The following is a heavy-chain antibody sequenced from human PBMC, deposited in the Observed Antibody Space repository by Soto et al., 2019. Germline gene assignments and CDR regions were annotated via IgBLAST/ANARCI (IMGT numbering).Heavy chain of an antibody. CDR2: IKSNSGAT. V-gene: IGHV1-2*02. CDR1: GYTFTDYY. Sequence: QVQLVQSGAEVKKPGASVNVSCKASGYTFTDYYIHWVRQAPGQGLEWMGWIKSNSGATKYAQKFLGRVTVTSDTSISATYMELSGLRSDDTAVYYCARVQETGCGGSCYSKFDYWGQGTLVTVSS. J-gene: IGHJ4*02. D-gene: IGHD2-15*01. CDR3: ARVQETGCGGSCYSKFDY.